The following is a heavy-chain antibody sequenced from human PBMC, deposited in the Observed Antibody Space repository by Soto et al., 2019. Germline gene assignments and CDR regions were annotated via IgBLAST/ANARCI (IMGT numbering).Heavy chain of an antibody. CDR1: GSTLPDLS. CDR3: ATVGVVVPAAILGFDP. Sequence: ASVQVSCKVSGSTLPDLSMHWVREAPGKGLEWMGGFDPEDGETIYAQKFQGRVTMTEDTSTDTAYMELSSLRSEDTAVYYCATVGVVVPAAILGFDPWGKGTLVTVSS. D-gene: IGHD2-2*02. CDR2: FDPEDGET. J-gene: IGHJ5*02. V-gene: IGHV1-24*01.